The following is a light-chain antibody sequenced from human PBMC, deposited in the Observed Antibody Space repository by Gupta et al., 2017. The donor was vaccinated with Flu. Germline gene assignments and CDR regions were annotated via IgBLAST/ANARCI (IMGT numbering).Light chain of an antibody. V-gene: IGLV1-40*01. Sequence: ISCTGDDSNIGAGNDVHWYQQLPQSAPNLLIFGNNNRPSGVPERFSGSRSDTSASLTITGLRPEDEADYYCQSYDAYLSAGIFGGGTKLTVL. CDR2: GNN. J-gene: IGLJ2*01. CDR3: QSYDAYLSAGI. CDR1: DSNIGAGND.